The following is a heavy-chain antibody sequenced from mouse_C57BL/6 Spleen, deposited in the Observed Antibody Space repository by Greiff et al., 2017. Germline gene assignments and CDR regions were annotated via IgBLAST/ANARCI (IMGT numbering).Heavy chain of an antibody. CDR2: IYPGDGDT. CDR1: GYAFSSSW. V-gene: IGHV1-82*01. D-gene: IGHD3-2*02. J-gene: IGHJ2*01. Sequence: QVQLKQSGPELVKPGASVKISCKASGYAFSSSWMNWVKQRPGKGLEWIGRIYPGDGDTNYNGKFKGKATLTADKSSSTAYMQLSSLTSEDSAVYVCARSRQLRPPDYWGQGTTLTVSA. CDR3: ARSRQLRPPDY.